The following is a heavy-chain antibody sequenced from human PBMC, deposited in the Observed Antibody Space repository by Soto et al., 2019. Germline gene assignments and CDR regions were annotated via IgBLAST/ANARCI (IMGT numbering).Heavy chain of an antibody. CDR2: IYYGGST. D-gene: IGHD3-10*01. CDR1: GGSISSGDYS. J-gene: IGHJ4*02. V-gene: IGHV4-30-2*01. CDR3: ARSSSGSYFQQY. Sequence: SETLSLTCAVSGGSISSGDYSWNWIRQPPGKGLEWIGYIYYGGSTYYNPSLQSRVTMSVDRSRNQFSLKLNSVTAADTAVYYCARSSSGSYFQQYWGQGALVTVAS.